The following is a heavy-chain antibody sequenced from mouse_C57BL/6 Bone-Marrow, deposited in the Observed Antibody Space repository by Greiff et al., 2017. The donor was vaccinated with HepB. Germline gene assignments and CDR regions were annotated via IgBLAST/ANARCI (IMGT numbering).Heavy chain of an antibody. J-gene: IGHJ2*01. CDR2: INPNYGST. D-gene: IGHD3-2*02. V-gene: IGHV1-39*01. CDR1: GYSFTDYN. Sequence: VQLKESGPELVKPGASVKISCKASGYSFTDYNMNWVKQSNGKSLEWIGVINPNYGSTSYNQKFKGKAILTVDQSSSTAYIQRNSLTAEDSAGYYCARGGQLRLPDYVDYWGQGTTLTVAS. CDR3: ARGGQLRLPDYVDY.